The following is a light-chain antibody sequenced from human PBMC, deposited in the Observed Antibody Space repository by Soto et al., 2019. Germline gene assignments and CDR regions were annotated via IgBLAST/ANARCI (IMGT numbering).Light chain of an antibody. Sequence: QSVLTQPPSASGSPGQSVAISCTGTSXDVGGYNYVSWYQQHPGKAPKLMIYEVNKRPSGVPDRFSGSKSGNTASLTVSGLQAEDEADSYCSSDAVSSKVFGTGTKVTVL. CDR2: EVN. V-gene: IGLV2-8*01. J-gene: IGLJ1*01. CDR3: SSDAVSSKV. CDR1: SXDVGGYNY.